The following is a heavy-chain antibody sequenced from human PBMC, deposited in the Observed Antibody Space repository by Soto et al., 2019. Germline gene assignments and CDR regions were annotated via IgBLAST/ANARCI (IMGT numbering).Heavy chain of an antibody. CDR2: TNAGNGNT. J-gene: IGHJ6*02. CDR1: GYSFTRYS. CDR3: GRDSKWDDTSVGMDV. Sequence: ASVKVSCKASGYSFTRYSIHWVRQAPGQSLEWMGWTNAGNGNTKYSQKFQGRVTITRDTSASTAYMELSSLRSEDTSVYYCGRDSKWDDTSVGMDVWGQGTTVTVSS. V-gene: IGHV1-3*01. D-gene: IGHD3-22*01.